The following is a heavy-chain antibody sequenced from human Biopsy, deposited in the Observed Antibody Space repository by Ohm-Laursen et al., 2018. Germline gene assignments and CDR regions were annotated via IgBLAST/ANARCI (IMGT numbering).Heavy chain of an antibody. CDR3: ARDVKRYCSGTSCYSGYFGMDV. V-gene: IGHV4-31*01. CDR1: GGSISSGGSY. Sequence: TLSLTCTVSGGSISSGGSYWSWIRQRPGKGLEWIGYIFNSANTYYNPSLKNLITISGDTSKNQFSLNLNSVTAADTAVYFCARDVKRYCSGTSCYSGYFGMDVWGQGTTVTVS. CDR2: IFNSANT. D-gene: IGHD2-2*01. J-gene: IGHJ6*02.